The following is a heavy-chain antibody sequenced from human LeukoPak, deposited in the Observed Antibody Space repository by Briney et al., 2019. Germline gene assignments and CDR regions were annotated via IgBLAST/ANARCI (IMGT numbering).Heavy chain of an antibody. CDR1: GFTFSSYW. CDR2: INSDGSST. CDR3: AKYGTAMATEYFDY. J-gene: IGHJ4*02. D-gene: IGHD5-18*01. V-gene: IGHV3-74*01. Sequence: GGSLRLSCVASGFTFSSYWMHWVRQAPGKGLVWVSRINSDGSSTNYADSVKGRFTISRDNSKNTLYLQMNSLRAEDTAVYYCAKYGTAMATEYFDYWGQGTLVTVSS.